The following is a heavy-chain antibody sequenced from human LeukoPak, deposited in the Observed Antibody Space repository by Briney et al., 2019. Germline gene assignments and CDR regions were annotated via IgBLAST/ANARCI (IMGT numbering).Heavy chain of an antibody. CDR2: MRGSGGGI. D-gene: IGHD3-22*01. Sequence: GGSLRLSCAASGFSFSTYAMSWVRQAPGKGLEWGSVMRGSGGGIYYADSVKGRFTISRDNSKNTLYLQMNSLRAEDTALYYCAKGGHYDSSGYYSYFDYWGQGTLVTVSS. V-gene: IGHV3-23*01. CDR1: GFSFSTYA. CDR3: AKGGHYDSSGYYSYFDY. J-gene: IGHJ4*02.